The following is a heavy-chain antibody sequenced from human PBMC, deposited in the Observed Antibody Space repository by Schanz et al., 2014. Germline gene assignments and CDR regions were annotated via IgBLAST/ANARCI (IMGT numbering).Heavy chain of an antibody. CDR2: ITAYNGDT. Sequence: QVQLVQSGAEVKKPGASVKVSCKASGYTFTSHGISWVRQAPGQGLEWMGWITAYNGDTNYALKLQGRVTMTTDTSTSTAYMELRSLRADDTARYYCTTMWGYCTAAACQILEVLDVWGQGTMVTVSS. J-gene: IGHJ3*01. V-gene: IGHV1-18*01. D-gene: IGHD2-8*02. CDR1: GYTFTSHG. CDR3: TTMWGYCTAAACQILEVLDV.